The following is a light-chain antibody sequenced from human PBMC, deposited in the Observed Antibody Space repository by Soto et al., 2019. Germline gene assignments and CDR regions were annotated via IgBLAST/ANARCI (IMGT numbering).Light chain of an antibody. V-gene: IGLV2-14*03. J-gene: IGLJ3*02. CDR1: SSDIGRYDY. CDR3: GSYTSATTWV. CDR2: RVI. Sequence: QSLLTQPASVSGSPGQSITISCTGTSSDIGRYDYVSWYQQFPGKAPKLMIYRVINRPSGVSDRFSGSKSGNSASLSISGLQPEDEASYFCGSYTSATTWVFGGGTKLTVL.